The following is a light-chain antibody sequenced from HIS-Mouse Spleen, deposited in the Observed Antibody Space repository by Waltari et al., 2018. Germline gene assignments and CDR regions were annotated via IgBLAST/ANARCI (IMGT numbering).Light chain of an antibody. V-gene: IGKV3D-7*01. J-gene: IGKJ4*01. CDR2: GAS. Sequence: EIVMTQSPATLSLSPGERSNLPCPASQSVSSSYLSWYQQKPGQAPRLLIYGASTRATGIPARFSGSGSGTDFTLTISSLQPEDFAVYYCQQDYNLPLTFGGGTKVEIK. CDR1: QSVSSSY. CDR3: QQDYNLPLT.